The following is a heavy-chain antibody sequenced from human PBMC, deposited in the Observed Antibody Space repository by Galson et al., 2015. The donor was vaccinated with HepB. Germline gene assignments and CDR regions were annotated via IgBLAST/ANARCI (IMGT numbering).Heavy chain of an antibody. V-gene: IGHV4-31*03. J-gene: IGHJ4*02. CDR3: ARAIPVAGPTGFDY. CDR1: GGSIGSGGYC. D-gene: IGHD6-19*01. Sequence: TLSLTCTVSGGSIGSGGYCWNWIRQHPGKGLEWIGSIYNSGSTYYNPSLKSRLTISVDTSKNQFSLKLGSVTAADTAVYYCARAIPVAGPTGFDYWGQGTLVTVSS. CDR2: IYNSGST.